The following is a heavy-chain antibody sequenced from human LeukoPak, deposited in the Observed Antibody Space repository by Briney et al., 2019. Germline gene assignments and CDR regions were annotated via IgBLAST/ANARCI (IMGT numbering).Heavy chain of an antibody. J-gene: IGHJ4*02. V-gene: IGHV3-30*04. CDR1: GFSFSTSA. D-gene: IGHD2-15*01. Sequence: PGGSLRLSCAASGFSFSTSAMHWVRQAPGKGLEWLTYISFEGTVKYYTDSEKGRFTVSRDNSKNTLYLQLSDLRVEDTAVYYCAKAAGLARGGYFSHWGQGTLVTVSA. CDR2: ISFEGTVK. CDR3: AKAAGLARGGYFSH.